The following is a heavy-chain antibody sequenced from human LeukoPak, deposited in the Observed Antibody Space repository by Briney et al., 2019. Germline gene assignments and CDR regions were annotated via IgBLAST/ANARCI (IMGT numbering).Heavy chain of an antibody. CDR3: ARGQGYSYGYEWFDP. V-gene: IGHV4-59*01. Sequence: PSETLSLTCSVSGVSIRSSYWSWIRQPPGKGLEWIGYIYYSGSTNYNRSLKSRVTISVDTSKNQFSLKLSSVTAADTAVYYCARGQGYSYGYEWFDPWGQGTLVTVSS. J-gene: IGHJ5*02. D-gene: IGHD5-18*01. CDR1: GVSIRSSY. CDR2: IYYSGST.